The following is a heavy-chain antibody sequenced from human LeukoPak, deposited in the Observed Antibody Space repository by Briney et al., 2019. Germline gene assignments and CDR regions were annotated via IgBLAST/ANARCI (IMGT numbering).Heavy chain of an antibody. CDR1: GFTFSSYG. CDR3: ARDHLSLWWSAGGFDY. J-gene: IGHJ4*02. D-gene: IGHD2-21*01. CDR2: IRYDGSNK. V-gene: IGHV3-30*02. Sequence: GGSLRLSCAASGFTFSSYGMHWVRQAPGKGLEWVAFIRYDGSNKYYADSVKGRFTISRDNSKNTLYLQMNSLRAEDTAVYYCARDHLSLWWSAGGFDYWGQGTLVTVSS.